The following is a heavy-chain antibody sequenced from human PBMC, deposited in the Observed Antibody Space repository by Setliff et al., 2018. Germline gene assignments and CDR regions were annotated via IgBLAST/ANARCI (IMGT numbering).Heavy chain of an antibody. V-gene: IGHV1-3*01. CDR1: GFTLTSYP. CDR2: INPDNGNR. J-gene: IGHJ1*01. CDR3: ARGTEFLH. Sequence: ASVKVSCKASGFTLTSYPIHWVRQAPGQRLEWMGWINPDNGNRKYSQRFQGRVTITRDTSASTAHMELGSLRSDDTAVYYCARGTEFLHWGQGTLVTVSS.